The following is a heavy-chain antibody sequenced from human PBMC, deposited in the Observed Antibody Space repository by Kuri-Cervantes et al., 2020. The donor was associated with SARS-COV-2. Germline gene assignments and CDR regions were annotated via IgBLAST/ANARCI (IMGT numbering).Heavy chain of an antibody. CDR1: GDSISSYF. CDR2: IYTSGST. J-gene: IGHJ2*01. V-gene: IGHV4-4*07. Sequence: GSLRLSCTVSGDSISSYFWSWVRQPAGKGLEWIGHIYTSGSTYYNPSLKSRVTISVDTSKNQFSLKLSSVTAADTAVYYCARVRYCSSTSCRLGWYFDLWGRGTLVTVSS. D-gene: IGHD2-2*01. CDR3: ARVRYCSSTSCRLGWYFDL.